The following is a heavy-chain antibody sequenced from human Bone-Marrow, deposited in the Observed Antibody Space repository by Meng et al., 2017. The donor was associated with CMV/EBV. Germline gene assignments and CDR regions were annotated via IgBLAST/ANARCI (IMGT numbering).Heavy chain of an antibody. Sequence: GESLKISCAASGFTFSSYSMNWVRQAPGKGLEWVSYNSSSSSTIYYADSVKGRFTISRDNAKNSLYLQMNSLRAEDTAVYYCARDPIAATSYGMDVWGQGTTVTVSS. CDR1: GFTFSSYS. CDR3: ARDPIAATSYGMDV. V-gene: IGHV3-48*04. D-gene: IGHD6-13*01. CDR2: NSSSSSTI. J-gene: IGHJ6*02.